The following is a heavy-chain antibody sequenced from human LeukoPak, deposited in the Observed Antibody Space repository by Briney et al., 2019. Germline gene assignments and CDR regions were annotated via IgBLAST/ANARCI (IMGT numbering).Heavy chain of an antibody. CDR3: ARDIYYDSSGYYGSVY. D-gene: IGHD3-22*01. J-gene: IGHJ4*02. Sequence: GGSLRLSCAASGSTFSSYAMSWVRQAPGKGLEWVSYISSSSSTIYYADSVKGRFTISRDNAKNSLYLQMNSLRAEDTAVYYCARDIYYDSSGYYGSVYWGQGTLVTVSS. V-gene: IGHV3-48*04. CDR1: GSTFSSYA. CDR2: ISSSSSTI.